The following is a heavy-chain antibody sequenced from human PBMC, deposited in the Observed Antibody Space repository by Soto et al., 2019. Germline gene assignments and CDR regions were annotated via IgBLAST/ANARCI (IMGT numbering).Heavy chain of an antibody. CDR1: GFSLSSSGVG. Sequence: QITLKESGPTLVKPTQTLTLTCTFSGFSLSSSGVGVGWIRQPPGKALEWLAIIYWDDEKRYSPSLKSRVTITKDTSKDQVALTMTNLAPVDTATYYCAHRLPVTTPFDSWGQGTLVTVSS. CDR3: AHRLPVTTPFDS. D-gene: IGHD4-17*01. J-gene: IGHJ4*02. V-gene: IGHV2-5*02. CDR2: IYWDDEK.